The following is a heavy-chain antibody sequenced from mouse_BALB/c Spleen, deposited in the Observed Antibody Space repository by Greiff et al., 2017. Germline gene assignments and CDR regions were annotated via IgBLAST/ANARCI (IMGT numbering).Heavy chain of an antibody. CDR2: INPGSGGT. Sequence: VQLQQSGAELVRPGTSVKVSCKASGYAFTNYLIEWVKQRPGQGLEWIGVINPGSGGTNYNEKFKGKATLTADKSSSTAYMQLSSLTSDDSAVYFCARKTWFAYWGQGTLVTVSA. CDR3: ARKTWFAY. J-gene: IGHJ3*01. CDR1: GYAFTNYL. V-gene: IGHV1-54*01.